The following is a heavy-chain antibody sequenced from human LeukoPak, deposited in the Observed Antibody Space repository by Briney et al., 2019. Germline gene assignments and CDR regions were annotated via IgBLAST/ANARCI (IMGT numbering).Heavy chain of an antibody. V-gene: IGHV1-18*01. CDR2: ISAYNGNT. Sequence: ASVKVSCKASGYTFTSYGISWVRQAPGQGLEWMGWISAYNGNTNYAQKLQGRVTMTTDTSTSTAYMELRSLRSDDTAVYYCARDLECSGASCWRGDAFDIWGQGTMVTVSS. J-gene: IGHJ3*02. CDR1: GYTFTSYG. CDR3: ARDLECSGASCWRGDAFDI. D-gene: IGHD2-15*01.